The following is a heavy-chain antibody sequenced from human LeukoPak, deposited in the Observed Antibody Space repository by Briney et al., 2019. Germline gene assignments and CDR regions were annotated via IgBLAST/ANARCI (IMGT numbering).Heavy chain of an antibody. J-gene: IGHJ4*02. V-gene: IGHV4-34*01. D-gene: IGHD3-22*01. CDR2: INHSGST. Sequence: TSETLSLTCAVYGGSFSGYYWSWIRQPPGKGLEWIGEINHSGSTNYNPSLKSRVTISVDTSKNQSSLKLSSVTAADTAVYYCARGGYDSSGYYIHFFDYWGQGTLVTVSS. CDR3: ARGGYDSSGYYIHFFDY. CDR1: GGSFSGYY.